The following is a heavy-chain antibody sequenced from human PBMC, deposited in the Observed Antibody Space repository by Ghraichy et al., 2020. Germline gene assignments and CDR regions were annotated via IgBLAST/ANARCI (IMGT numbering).Heavy chain of an antibody. V-gene: IGHV3-53*01. D-gene: IGHD1-14*01. CDR2: IYSGGST. Sequence: GGSLRLSCAASGFTVSSNYMSWVRQAPGKGLEWVSVIYSGGSTYYADSVKGRFTISRDNSKNTLYLQMNSLRAEDTAVYYCARGRPGYYFDYWGQGTLVTVSS. J-gene: IGHJ4*02. CDR3: ARGRPGYYFDY. CDR1: GFTVSSNY.